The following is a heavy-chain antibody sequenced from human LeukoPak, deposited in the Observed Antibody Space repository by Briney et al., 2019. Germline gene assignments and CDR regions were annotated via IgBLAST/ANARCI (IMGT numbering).Heavy chain of an antibody. J-gene: IGHJ6*03. V-gene: IGHV4-61*02. D-gene: IGHD4-23*01. CDR1: GGSISSGDHY. CDR3: ARATTVVTIYYCYYHMDV. Sequence: PSETLSLTCSISGGSISSGDHYWTWIRQPAGKELEWIGRIHTTGRTNYNPSLKSRVTISVDTSKNQFSLKLSSVTAADTAVYYCARATTVVTIYYCYYHMDVWGKGTTVTVSS. CDR2: IHTTGRT.